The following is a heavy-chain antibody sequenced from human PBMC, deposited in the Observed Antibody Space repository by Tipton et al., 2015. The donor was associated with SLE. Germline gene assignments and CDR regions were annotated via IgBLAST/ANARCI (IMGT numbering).Heavy chain of an antibody. CDR3: IPRGYSGY. CDR2: IKSKADGGTT. V-gene: IGHV3-15*01. Sequence: GSLRLSCTVSGFTFNNAWMSWVRQAPGKGLEWVGRIKSKADGGTTDYVAPVKGRFTMSRDDSKNTLYLQMNSLKTEDTAVYYCIPRGYSGYWGQGTLVTVSS. CDR1: GFTFNNAW. D-gene: IGHD5-12*01. J-gene: IGHJ4*02.